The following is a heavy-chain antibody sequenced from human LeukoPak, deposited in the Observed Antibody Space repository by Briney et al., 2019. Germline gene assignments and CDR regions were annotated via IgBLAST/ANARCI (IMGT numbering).Heavy chain of an antibody. CDR1: GFTFSSYA. Sequence: GRSLRLSFAASGFTFSSYAMSWVRQAPGKGLEWVSTISGSGSNTYYADSVKDWFTISRDNSKNTLYLQMNSRRAEDTAIYYCSKDREGGWFDPWGQGTLVTVSS. CDR3: SKDREGGWFDP. J-gene: IGHJ5*02. V-gene: IGHV3-23*01. CDR2: ISGSGSNT.